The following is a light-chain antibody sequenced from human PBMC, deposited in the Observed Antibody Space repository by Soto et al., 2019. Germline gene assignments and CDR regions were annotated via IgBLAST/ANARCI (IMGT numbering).Light chain of an antibody. CDR2: EVT. V-gene: IGLV2-8*01. Sequence: QSALTQPPSASGSPGQSVTISCTGTSSDVGGYDYVSWYQQHPGKAPKLMIYEVTKRPSWVPDRFSGSKSGNTASLTVSGLQAEYEADYYCSSYTSTNTPYVFGTGTKLTVL. CDR3: SSYTSTNTPYV. J-gene: IGLJ1*01. CDR1: SSDVGGYDY.